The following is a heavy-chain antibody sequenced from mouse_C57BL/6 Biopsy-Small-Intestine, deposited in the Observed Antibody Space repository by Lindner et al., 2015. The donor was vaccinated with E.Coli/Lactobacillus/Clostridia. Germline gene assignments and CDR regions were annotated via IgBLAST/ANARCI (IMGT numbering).Heavy chain of an antibody. D-gene: IGHD2-1*01. Sequence: VQLQESGAELMKPGASVKLFCKATGYTLTDYWIEWVKQRPGHGLEWIGEILPGSRSINYNENFNGKATFTADTSSNTAYMQLSSLTTEDSAIYYCVRRAYGKPDWYFDVWGTGTTVTVSS. CDR2: ILPGSRSI. CDR3: VRRAYGKPDWYFDV. CDR1: GYTLTDYW. V-gene: IGHV1-9*01. J-gene: IGHJ1*03.